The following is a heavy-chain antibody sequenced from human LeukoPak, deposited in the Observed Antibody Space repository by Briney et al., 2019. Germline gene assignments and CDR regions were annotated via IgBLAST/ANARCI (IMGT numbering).Heavy chain of an antibody. Sequence: GESLKISCKGSGYSFTSYWIGWVRQMPGKGLEWMGVIYPGDSDTRYSPSFQGQVTISADKSISTAYLQWSSLKASDTAMYYCARHPAGSSSWYYYYMDVWGKGTTVTVSS. CDR2: IYPGDSDT. J-gene: IGHJ6*03. V-gene: IGHV5-51*01. CDR1: GYSFTSYW. D-gene: IGHD6-13*01. CDR3: ARHPAGSSSWYYYYMDV.